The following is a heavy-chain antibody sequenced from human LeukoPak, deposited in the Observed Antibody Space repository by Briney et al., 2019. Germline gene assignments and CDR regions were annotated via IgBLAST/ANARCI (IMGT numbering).Heavy chain of an antibody. CDR2: IIPIFGTA. V-gene: IGHV1-69*05. D-gene: IGHD5-24*01. J-gene: IGHJ5*02. Sequence: ASVKVSCKASGGTFSSYAISWVRQAPGQGLEWMGGIIPIFGTANYAQKFQGRVTITTDGSTSTAYMELSSLRSEDTAVYYCARARRDGYNHWGQGTLVTVSS. CDR3: ARARRDGYNH. CDR1: GGTFSSYA.